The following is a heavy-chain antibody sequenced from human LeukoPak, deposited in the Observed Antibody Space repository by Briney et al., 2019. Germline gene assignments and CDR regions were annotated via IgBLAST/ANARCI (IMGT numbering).Heavy chain of an antibody. D-gene: IGHD3-3*01. CDR2: INHSGST. J-gene: IGHJ5*02. V-gene: IGHV4-34*01. CDR3: ARVALNYDFWSGYTNWFDP. CDR1: GGSFSGYY. Sequence: PSETLSLTCAVYGGSFSGYYWSWIRQPPGKGLEWIGEINHSGSTNYNLSLKSRVTISVDTSKNQFSLKLSSVTAADTAVYYCARVALNYDFWSGYTNWFDPWGQGTLVTVSS.